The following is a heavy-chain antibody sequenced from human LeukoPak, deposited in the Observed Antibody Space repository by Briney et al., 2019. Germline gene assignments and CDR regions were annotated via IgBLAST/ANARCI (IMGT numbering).Heavy chain of an antibody. CDR2: ISWNSGSI. CDR1: GFTFDDYA. V-gene: IGHV3-9*01. J-gene: IGHJ4*02. Sequence: GRSLRLSCAASGFTFDDYAMHWVRQAPGKGLEWVSGISWNSGSIGYADSVKGRFTISRDNAKNSLYLQMNSLRAEDTALYYCAKDISGSSGYYRSFDYWGQGTLVTVSS. D-gene: IGHD3-22*01. CDR3: AKDISGSSGYYRSFDY.